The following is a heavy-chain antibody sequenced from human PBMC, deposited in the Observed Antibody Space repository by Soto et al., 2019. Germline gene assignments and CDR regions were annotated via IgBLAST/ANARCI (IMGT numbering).Heavy chain of an antibody. CDR3: ARMLGYDILTGYLYYFDY. J-gene: IGHJ4*02. D-gene: IGHD3-9*01. Sequence: QVTLKESGPVLVKPTETLTLTCTVSGFSLSNARMGVSWIRQPPGKALEWLAHIFSNDEKSYSTSLKSRLTTSKDTSKSQVVLTSTNMDPVDTATYYCARMLGYDILTGYLYYFDYWGQGTLVTVSS. CDR1: GFSLSNARMG. V-gene: IGHV2-26*01. CDR2: IFSNDEK.